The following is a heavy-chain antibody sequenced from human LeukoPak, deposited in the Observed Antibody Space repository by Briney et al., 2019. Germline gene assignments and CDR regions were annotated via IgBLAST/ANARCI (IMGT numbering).Heavy chain of an antibody. CDR1: GFTFSSYS. CDR3: ARDVVVPAAFEYYYYMDV. J-gene: IGHJ6*03. CDR2: ICSSSSYI. D-gene: IGHD2-2*01. Sequence: PGGSLRLSCAASGFTFSSYSMNWVRQAPGKGLEWVSSICSSSSYIYYADSVKGRFTISRDNAKNSLYLQMNSLRAEDTAVYYCARDVVVPAAFEYYYYMDVWGKGTTVTVSS. V-gene: IGHV3-21*01.